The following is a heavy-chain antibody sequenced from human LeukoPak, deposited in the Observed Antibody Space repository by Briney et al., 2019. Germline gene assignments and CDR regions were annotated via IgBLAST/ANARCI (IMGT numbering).Heavy chain of an antibody. CDR2: INSSSYI. D-gene: IGHD5-24*01. V-gene: IGHV3-21*01. CDR1: GFTFSSYS. Sequence: PGGALRLSCAASGFTFSSYSMNLVRQAPGKGLEWVSSINSSSYIYYADSVKGRFTISRDNAKNSLYLQMNSLRAEDTAVYYCARDPGGWLQPLYYFDYWGQGTLVTVSS. J-gene: IGHJ4*02. CDR3: ARDPGGWLQPLYYFDY.